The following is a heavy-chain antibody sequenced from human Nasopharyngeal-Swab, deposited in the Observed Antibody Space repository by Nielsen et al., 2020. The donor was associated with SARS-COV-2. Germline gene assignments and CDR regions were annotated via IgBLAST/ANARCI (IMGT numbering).Heavy chain of an antibody. CDR1: GGSFSGYY. J-gene: IGHJ6*02. CDR2: INHSGST. CDR3: ARGANYDYVWGSYPNDYGMDV. V-gene: IGHV4-34*01. Sequence: GSLRLSCAVYGGSFSGYYWSWIRQPPGKGLEWIGEINHSGSTNYNPSLKSRVTISVGTSKNQFSLKLSSVTAADTAVYYCARGANYDYVWGSYPNDYGMDVWGQGTTVTVSS. D-gene: IGHD3-16*02.